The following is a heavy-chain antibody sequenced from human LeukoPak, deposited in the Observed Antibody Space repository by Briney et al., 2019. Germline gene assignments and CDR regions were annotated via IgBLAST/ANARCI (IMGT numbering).Heavy chain of an antibody. Sequence: SETLSLTCTVSGASISSHYWSWIRQSPGKGLEWIGYISYSGITNYNPSLKSRVTISVDTSKNHFSLRLSSVTAADTAVYYCASRAHCSGGRCYGNWFDPWGQGTLVTVSS. V-gene: IGHV4-59*11. CDR3: ASRAHCSGGRCYGNWFDP. D-gene: IGHD2-15*01. CDR2: ISYSGIT. CDR1: GASISSHY. J-gene: IGHJ5*02.